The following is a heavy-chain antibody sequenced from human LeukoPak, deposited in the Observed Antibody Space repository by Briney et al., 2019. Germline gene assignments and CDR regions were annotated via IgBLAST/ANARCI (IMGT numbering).Heavy chain of an antibody. D-gene: IGHD6-6*01. Sequence: GGSLRLSCAASGFTFSSYEMNWVRQAPGKGLEWVSYISSSGSTIYYADSVKGRFTISRDNAKNSLYLQMNSLRAEDTAVYYCARSSSSSDLDYWGQGTLVTVSS. CDR3: ARSSSSSDLDY. J-gene: IGHJ4*02. CDR1: GFTFSSYE. CDR2: ISSSGSTI. V-gene: IGHV3-48*03.